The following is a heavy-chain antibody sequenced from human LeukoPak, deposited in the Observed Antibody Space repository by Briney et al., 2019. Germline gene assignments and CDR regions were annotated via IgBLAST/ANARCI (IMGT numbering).Heavy chain of an antibody. J-gene: IGHJ4*02. CDR1: GGSISSYY. Sequence: PSETLSLTCTVAGGSISSYYWSWIRQPAGKRLEWIGRIYTSGSTNYNPSLKSRVTMSVDTSKNQSSLKLSSVTAADTAAYYCARCRSVAVWRDDRQFENCGQGTLVTVSS. V-gene: IGHV4-4*07. CDR3: ARCRSVAVWRDDRQFEN. D-gene: IGHD2-2*01. CDR2: IYTSGST.